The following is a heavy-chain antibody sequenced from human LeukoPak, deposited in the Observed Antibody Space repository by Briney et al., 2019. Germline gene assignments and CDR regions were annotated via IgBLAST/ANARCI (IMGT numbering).Heavy chain of an antibody. Sequence: SGTLSLTCTVSGVSISTYYWSWIRQPAGKGLEWIGHIYTSGNTNYNPSLKSRVTTSVDTSKSQFYLTLSSVTAADTAVYFCARSGNSDWYFDLWGRGTLVTVSS. CDR2: IYTSGNT. J-gene: IGHJ2*01. V-gene: IGHV4-4*07. CDR3: ARSGNSDWYFDL. D-gene: IGHD4-23*01. CDR1: GVSISTYY.